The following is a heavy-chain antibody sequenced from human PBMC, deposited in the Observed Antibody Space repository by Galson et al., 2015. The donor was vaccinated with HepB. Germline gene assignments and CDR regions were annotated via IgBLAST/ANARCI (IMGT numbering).Heavy chain of an antibody. CDR2: INAGNGNT. Sequence: SVKVSCKASGYTFTSYAMHWVRQAPGQRLEWMGWINAGNGNTKYSQKFQGRVTITRDTSASTAYMELSSLRSEDTAVYYCAREGVWSGYYIYYYYMDVWGKGTTVTVSS. J-gene: IGHJ6*03. D-gene: IGHD3-3*01. V-gene: IGHV1-3*01. CDR1: GYTFTSYA. CDR3: AREGVWSGYYIYYYYMDV.